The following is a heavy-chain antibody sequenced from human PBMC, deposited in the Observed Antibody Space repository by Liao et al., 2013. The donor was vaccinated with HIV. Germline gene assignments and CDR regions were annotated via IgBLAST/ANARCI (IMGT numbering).Heavy chain of an antibody. CDR3: ARGSGYSYGRRFDY. CDR2: INHSGST. J-gene: IGHJ4*02. V-gene: IGHV4-34*01. CDR1: GGSFSGYY. D-gene: IGHD5-18*01. Sequence: QVQLQQWGAGLLKPSETLSLTCAVYGGSFSGYYWSWIRQPPGKGLEWIGEINHSGSTDYNPSLKSRVTISVDTSKNQFSLNLSSVTAADTAVYXARGSGYSYGRRFDYWGQGTLVPVVL.